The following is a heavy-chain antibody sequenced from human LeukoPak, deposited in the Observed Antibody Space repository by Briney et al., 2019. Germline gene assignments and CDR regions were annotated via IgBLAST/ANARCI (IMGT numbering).Heavy chain of an antibody. CDR1: GFTFCSYA. CDR3: AKDHTLVRGTDAFDI. Sequence: PGGSLRLSCAASGFTFCSYAMSWGRQAPGTGLEGVSAISGSGGSTYYADSVKGRFTISRDNSKNTLYLQMNSLRAEDTAVYYCAKDHTLVRGTDAFDIWGQGTMVTVSS. D-gene: IGHD3-10*01. J-gene: IGHJ3*02. CDR2: ISGSGGST. V-gene: IGHV3-23*01.